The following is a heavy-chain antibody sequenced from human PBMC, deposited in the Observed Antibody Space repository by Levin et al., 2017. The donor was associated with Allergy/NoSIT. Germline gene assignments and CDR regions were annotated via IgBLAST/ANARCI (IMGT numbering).Heavy chain of an antibody. CDR3: AKAGYDILTGYYNRRYYYYYYGMDV. Sequence: SCAASGFTFSSYGMHWVRQAPGKGLEWVAVISYDGSNKYYADSVKGRFTISRDNSKNTLYLQMNSLRAEDTAVYYCAKAGYDILTGYYNRRYYYYYYGMDVWGQGTTVTVSS. J-gene: IGHJ6*02. CDR2: ISYDGSNK. D-gene: IGHD3-9*01. V-gene: IGHV3-30*18. CDR1: GFTFSSYG.